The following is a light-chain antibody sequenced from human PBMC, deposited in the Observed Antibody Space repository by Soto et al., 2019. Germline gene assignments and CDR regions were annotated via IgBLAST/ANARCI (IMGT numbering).Light chain of an antibody. CDR1: QSVSSN. CDR3: QQYYNWPPYT. V-gene: IGKV3-15*01. J-gene: IGKJ2*01. Sequence: EIVMTQSPATLSVSPGERATLSCRASQSVSSNLAWYQQKPGQAPRLLIFGASTRATGIPARFSGSGSGTEFTLTITSLHSEDFAVYYCQQYYNWPPYTFGQGTKLEIK. CDR2: GAS.